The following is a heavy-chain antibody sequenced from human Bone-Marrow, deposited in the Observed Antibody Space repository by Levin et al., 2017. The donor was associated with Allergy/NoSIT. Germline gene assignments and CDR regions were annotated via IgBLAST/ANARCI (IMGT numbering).Heavy chain of an antibody. D-gene: IGHD1-26*01. J-gene: IGHJ6*02. Sequence: GESLKISCAASGFTFDDFGMTWVRQVPGKGLEWVSGMNWNGGSTVYVDSVKGRFIISRDNAKNSLYLLMNSLRAEDTALYHCVRGEWAMDVWGQGTPVTVSS. V-gene: IGHV3-20*01. CDR1: GFTFDDFG. CDR3: VRGEWAMDV. CDR2: MNWNGGST.